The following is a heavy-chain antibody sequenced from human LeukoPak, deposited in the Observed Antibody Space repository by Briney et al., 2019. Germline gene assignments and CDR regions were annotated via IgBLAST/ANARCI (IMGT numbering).Heavy chain of an antibody. V-gene: IGHV1-3*01. Sequence: GASVKVSCKASGYTFTSYAMHWVHQAPGQRLEWMGWINAGNGNTKYSQKFQGRVTITRDTSASTAYMELSSLRSEDTAVYYCARSPRRITIPHHFDYWGQGTLVTVSS. CDR3: ARSPRRITIPHHFDY. CDR1: GYTFTSYA. J-gene: IGHJ4*02. CDR2: INAGNGNT. D-gene: IGHD3-3*01.